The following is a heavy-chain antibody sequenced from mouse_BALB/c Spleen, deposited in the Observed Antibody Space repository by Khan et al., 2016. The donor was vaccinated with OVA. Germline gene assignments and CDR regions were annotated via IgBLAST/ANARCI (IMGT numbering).Heavy chain of an antibody. CDR3: TRDRNDYGSSFDFGY. CDR1: GFAFSSYS. D-gene: IGHD1-1*01. J-gene: IGHJ2*01. Sequence: EVELVESGGGLVKPGGSLKLSCAASGFAFSSYSMSWVRQTPEKRLEWVATITSGGSSTYYPDSVKGRFTISRDTAKNTLYLQMSSLKSEDTARYDGTRDRNDYGSSFDFGYWGQGTTLTVSS. V-gene: IGHV5-6-4*01. CDR2: ITSGGSST.